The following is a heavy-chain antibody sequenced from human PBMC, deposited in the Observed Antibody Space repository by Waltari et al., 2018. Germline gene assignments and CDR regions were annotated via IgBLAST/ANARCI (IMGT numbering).Heavy chain of an antibody. J-gene: IGHJ3*01. Sequence: ELQVVESGGGLIQPGASLSLSCAASGFPVSSTYMAWVRQAPGKGPEWVSVIFTSGSTYHADSVKGRFTISRDNSENTVHLQMKNLTAEDTALYYCARATNWVLEAFDLWGQGTMVTVSP. CDR3: ARATNWVLEAFDL. D-gene: IGHD1-1*01. CDR1: GFPVSSTY. V-gene: IGHV3-53*01. CDR2: IFTSGST.